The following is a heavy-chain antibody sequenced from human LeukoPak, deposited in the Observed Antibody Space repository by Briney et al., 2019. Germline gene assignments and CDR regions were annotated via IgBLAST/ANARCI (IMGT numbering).Heavy chain of an antibody. J-gene: IGHJ3*02. D-gene: IGHD5-12*01. CDR2: IGTAGDP. V-gene: IGHV3-13*05. Sequence: GGSLRLSCAASGFTFSSYDMHWVRQATGKGLEWVSVIGTAGDPYYPGSVKGRFTISRENAKNSLYLQMNSLRDGDTAVYYCARSLPCHGYNTRDCGAFDIWGQGTMVTVSS. CDR1: GFTFSSYD. CDR3: ARSLPCHGYNTRDCGAFDI.